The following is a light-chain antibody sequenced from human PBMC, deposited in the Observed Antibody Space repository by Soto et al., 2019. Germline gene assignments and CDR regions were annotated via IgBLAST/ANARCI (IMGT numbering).Light chain of an antibody. Sequence: DIQMTQSPSTLSASVGDRVTITCRASQSISSWLAWYQQKPGKAPKLLIYDDSSLESGVQSRFSGSGSGTEFTLTIPSLQPDDFATYYCQKYNSYPWTLGQGTKV. CDR3: QKYNSYPWT. J-gene: IGKJ1*01. CDR2: DDS. CDR1: QSISSW. V-gene: IGKV1-5*01.